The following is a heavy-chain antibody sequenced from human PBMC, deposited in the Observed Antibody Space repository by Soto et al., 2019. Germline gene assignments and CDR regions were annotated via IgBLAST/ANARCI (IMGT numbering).Heavy chain of an antibody. CDR3: ARTLEYFDWSYWYLDL. CDR1: GGSISSDNC. CDR2: IHHSGNT. J-gene: IGHJ2*01. V-gene: IGHV4-4*02. D-gene: IGHD3-9*01. Sequence: QVQLQESGPGLVKPAGTLSLTCAVSGGSISSDNCWTWVRQPPGRGLEWIGEIHHSGNTNYSPSLETRVIMSVGKAKNRFSLRLRSVTSADTAVYYCARTLEYFDWSYWYLDLWGRGTLVTVCS.